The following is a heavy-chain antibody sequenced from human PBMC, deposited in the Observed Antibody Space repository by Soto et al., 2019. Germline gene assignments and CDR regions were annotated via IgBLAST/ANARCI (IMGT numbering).Heavy chain of an antibody. Sequence: QMHLQESGSGLVKPSQTLSLTCAVSGGSLSSSAYSWSWIRQPPGKGLEWIGFIYQSGSTYYNPSLKSRVTMSLDRPKNQFSLKLSSVTAADTAVYYCARELLFYDSDGFSWQDAFDIWGQGTMVTVSS. CDR2: IYQSGST. D-gene: IGHD3-22*01. J-gene: IGHJ3*02. CDR3: ARELLFYDSDGFSWQDAFDI. V-gene: IGHV4-30-2*01. CDR1: GGSLSSSAYS.